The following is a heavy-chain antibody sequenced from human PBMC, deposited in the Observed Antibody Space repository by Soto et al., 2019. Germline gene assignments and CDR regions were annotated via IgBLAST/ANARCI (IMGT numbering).Heavy chain of an antibody. CDR1: GYTFISYG. J-gene: IGHJ4*02. Sequence: QIQLVQSGAEVKKPGASVKVSCKASGYTFISYGITWVRQAPGQGLEWMGWISVYNGITNYAQNVQGRVTMTTDTSTSTAYMELRSLRSDATAVSFWARAKDLEYSSSWGAFDYWGQGTLVTVSS. CDR2: ISVYNGIT. CDR3: ARAKDLEYSSSWGAFDY. V-gene: IGHV1-18*04. D-gene: IGHD6-13*01.